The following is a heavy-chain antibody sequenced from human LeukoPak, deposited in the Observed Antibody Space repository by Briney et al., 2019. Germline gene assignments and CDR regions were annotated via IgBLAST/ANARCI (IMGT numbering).Heavy chain of an antibody. Sequence: ASVKVSCKASGYTFTVYYMHWVRQAPGQGLEWMGWINPNSGGTNYAQKFQGRVTMTRDTSVSTAYMELSRLRSDDTAVYYCARDRYYGSGSYYNAPIDYWGQGTLVTVSS. CDR2: INPNSGGT. V-gene: IGHV1-2*02. D-gene: IGHD3-10*01. CDR1: GYTFTVYY. CDR3: ARDRYYGSGSYYNAPIDY. J-gene: IGHJ4*02.